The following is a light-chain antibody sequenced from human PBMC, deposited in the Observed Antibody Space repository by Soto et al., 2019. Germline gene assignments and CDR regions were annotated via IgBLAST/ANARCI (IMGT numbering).Light chain of an antibody. CDR2: DAS. CDR1: QSVGSN. V-gene: IGKV3-15*01. CDR3: QHYKTWPLA. J-gene: IGKJ4*01. Sequence: EIVMTQSPATLSVSPGERATLSCWASQSVGSNLAWYQQKPGQAPRLLIFDASTRATGIPARFSGSGSGTEFTLTISSLQSEDFAVYYCQHYKTWPLAFGGGTKVEIK.